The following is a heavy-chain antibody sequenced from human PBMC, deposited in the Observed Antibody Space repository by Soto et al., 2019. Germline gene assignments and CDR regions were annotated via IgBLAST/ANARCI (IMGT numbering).Heavy chain of an antibody. CDR3: ALDRGWGVVSPSHDY. CDR2: IRATGGQT. CDR1: GFTFRNFV. Sequence: EVQLLESGGAMVQPGGSLRLTCAASGFTFRNFVMSWVRQAPGKGLEWVSAIRATGGQTFYADSLKGRFTISRDNSKNMLYLQINSLRDEDTALYFCALDRGWGVVSPSHDYWGQGTLVTVSS. D-gene: IGHD2-21*01. J-gene: IGHJ4*02. V-gene: IGHV3-23*01.